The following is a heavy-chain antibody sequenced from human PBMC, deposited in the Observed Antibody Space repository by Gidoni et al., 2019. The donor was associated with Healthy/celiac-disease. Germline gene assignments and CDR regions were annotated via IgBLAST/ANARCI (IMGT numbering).Heavy chain of an antibody. CDR3: ARVKYYGSGSYSMWFDP. D-gene: IGHD3-10*01. J-gene: IGHJ5*02. CDR1: GGSFSGYS. CDR2: INNSGIT. Sequence: QVQLQQWGAGLLKPSETLSLTCAVYGGSFSGYSWSWLRQPPGNVLDWIGEINNSGITNYNPSLNYRFTISVDTSKNHFSLKLSSVSASHTAVYYCARVKYYGSGSYSMWFDPWGQGTLVTVSS. V-gene: IGHV4-34*01.